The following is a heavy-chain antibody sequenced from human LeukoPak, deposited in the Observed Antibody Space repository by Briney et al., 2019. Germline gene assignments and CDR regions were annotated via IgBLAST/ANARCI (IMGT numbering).Heavy chain of an antibody. CDR3: ARTLGYCTNGVCPYDY. CDR2: IIPILGIA. Sequence: SVKVSCKASGGTFSSYAIIWVRQAPGQGLEWMGRIIPILGIANYAQKFQGRVTITADKSTSTAYMELSSLRSEDTAVYYCARTLGYCTNGVCPYDYWGQGTLVTVSS. J-gene: IGHJ4*02. D-gene: IGHD2-8*01. CDR1: GGTFSSYA. V-gene: IGHV1-69*04.